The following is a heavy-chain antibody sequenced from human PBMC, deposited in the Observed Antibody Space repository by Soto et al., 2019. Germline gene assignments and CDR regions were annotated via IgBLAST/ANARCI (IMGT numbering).Heavy chain of an antibody. CDR3: ARGDGVGEPTPCYGMDV. CDR1: GGTFSSYA. J-gene: IGHJ6*02. V-gene: IGHV1-69*12. CDR2: IIPIFGTA. D-gene: IGHD3-10*01. Sequence: QVQLVQSGAEVKKPGSSVKVSCKASGGTFSSYAISWVRQAPGQGLEWMGGIIPIFGTANYAQKFQGRVTITADESXSXXYMGLSSLRSEDTAVYYCARGDGVGEPTPCYGMDVWGQGTTVTVSS.